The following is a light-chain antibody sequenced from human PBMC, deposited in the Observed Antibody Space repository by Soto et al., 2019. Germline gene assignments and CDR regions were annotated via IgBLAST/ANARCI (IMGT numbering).Light chain of an antibody. CDR1: QSISSW. Sequence: DIQMTQSPSTLSASVGYRVTITCRASQSISSWLASYQQKPGKAPKLLIYDASSLESGVPSRFSGSGSGTEFTLTISSLQPEDFASYYCQQRYNWPPTFGQGTKVDIK. V-gene: IGKV1-5*01. CDR3: QQRYNWPPT. J-gene: IGKJ1*01. CDR2: DAS.